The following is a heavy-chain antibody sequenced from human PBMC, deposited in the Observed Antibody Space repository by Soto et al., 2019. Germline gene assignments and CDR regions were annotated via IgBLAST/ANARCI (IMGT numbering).Heavy chain of an antibody. CDR1: GYTFTSYG. CDR3: ARDQLGARGDY. J-gene: IGHJ4*02. D-gene: IGHD3-10*01. CDR2: IGVYNNNR. V-gene: IGHV1-18*04. Sequence: QVQLVQSGAEVKKPGASVKVSCKASGYTFTSYGISWVRQAPGQGLEWMGWIGVYNNNRNYAQKVQGRVTMTTDTSTSTAYMELRSLLSDDTAVYYCARDQLGARGDYWGQGTLVTVSS.